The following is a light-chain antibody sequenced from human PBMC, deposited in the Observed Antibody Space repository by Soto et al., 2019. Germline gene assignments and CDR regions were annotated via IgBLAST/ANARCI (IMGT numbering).Light chain of an antibody. Sequence: LLTQSPGTLSLSPGERATLSCMASQTVRNNYLAWYQQKPGHAPRLLIYDASSRATGIPDRFSGGGSGTDFTLTISRMEPEPFAAYYCQQFSSYPLTLGGGIKVDIK. CDR1: QTVRNNY. J-gene: IGKJ4*01. V-gene: IGKV3-20*01. CDR2: DAS. CDR3: QQFSSYPLT.